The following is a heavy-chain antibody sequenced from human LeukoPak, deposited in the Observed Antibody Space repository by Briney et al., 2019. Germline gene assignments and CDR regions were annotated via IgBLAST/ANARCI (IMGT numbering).Heavy chain of an antibody. CDR2: IYYTGNT. CDR3: ASTGRGGYYYMDV. CDR1: GGSISSSTYY. J-gene: IGHJ6*03. D-gene: IGHD1-26*01. Sequence: SETLSLTCTVSGGSISSSTYYWGWIRQPPGKGLEWIGSIYYTGNTYYNPSLKSRVSISVDTSKNQFSLKLSSVTAADTAVYYCASTGRGGYYYMDVWGKGTTVTVSS. V-gene: IGHV4-39*07.